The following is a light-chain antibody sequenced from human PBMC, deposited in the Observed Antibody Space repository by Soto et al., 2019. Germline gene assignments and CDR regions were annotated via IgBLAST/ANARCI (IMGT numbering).Light chain of an antibody. CDR3: QQYGSSPT. Sequence: EIVLTQSPGTLSLSPGERATLSCRASHSVSSSYLAWYQQKPGQAPRLLIYGASSRATGIPDRFSGSGSGTDFTLTMSRLEPEDFAVYYCQQYGSSPTFGQGTKVEI. CDR2: GAS. J-gene: IGKJ1*01. CDR1: HSVSSSY. V-gene: IGKV3-20*01.